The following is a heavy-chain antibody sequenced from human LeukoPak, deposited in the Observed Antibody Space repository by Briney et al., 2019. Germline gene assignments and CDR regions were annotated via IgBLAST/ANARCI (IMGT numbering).Heavy chain of an antibody. CDR1: GYTFTGYY. V-gene: IGHV1-2*02. J-gene: IGHJ4*02. CDR3: ARDSLGYCSGGSCRPGDFDY. CDR2: INPNSGGT. D-gene: IGHD2-15*01. Sequence: GASVKVSCKASGYTFTGYYMHWVRQAPGQGLEWMGWINPNSGGTNYAQKFQGRVTMTRDTSISTAYMELSRLRSDDTAVYYCARDSLGYCSGGSCRPGDFDYWGQGTLVTVSS.